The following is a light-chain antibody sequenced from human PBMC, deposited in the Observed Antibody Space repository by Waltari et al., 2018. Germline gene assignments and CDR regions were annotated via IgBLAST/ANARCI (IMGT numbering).Light chain of an antibody. J-gene: IGKJ2*03. Sequence: DTQLTQSPSFLPASVGDRVTITCRASQDINVYLAWYQHKPGKAPKLLIYAASTLRSGVPSRCSGSGSGTEFTLTITNLQPEDFATYYCQQLNTYLMYSFGQGTKLEIK. CDR2: AAS. CDR1: QDINVY. V-gene: IGKV1-9*01. CDR3: QQLNTYLMYS.